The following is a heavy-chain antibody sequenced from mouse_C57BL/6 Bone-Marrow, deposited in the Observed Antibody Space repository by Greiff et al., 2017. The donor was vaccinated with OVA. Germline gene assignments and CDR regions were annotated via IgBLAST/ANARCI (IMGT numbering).Heavy chain of an antibody. CDR2: IDPEDGET. CDR1: GFNIKDYY. Sequence: EVQLQQSGAELVKPGASVKLSCTASGFNIKDYYMHWVKQRTEQGLEWIGRIDPEDGETKYAPKFQGKATITADTSSITAYLQLSSLTSEDTAVYYCAHLLWLRRGAYWGQGTLVTVSA. CDR3: AHLLWLRRGAY. J-gene: IGHJ3*01. D-gene: IGHD2-2*01. V-gene: IGHV14-2*01.